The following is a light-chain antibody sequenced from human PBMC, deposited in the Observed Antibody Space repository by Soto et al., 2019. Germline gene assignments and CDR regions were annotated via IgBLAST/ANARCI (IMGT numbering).Light chain of an antibody. CDR1: QNIGSN. CDR3: QQYNNWPPYT. J-gene: IGKJ2*01. Sequence: EVVMTQSPATLSASPGERVILSCRASQNIGSNLAWYQQRPGQAPRLLMYGASTRATETPARFSGSGSATEFTLTISSLQSEDFAVYYCQQYNNWPPYTFGQVTKLEIK. V-gene: IGKV3-15*01. CDR2: GAS.